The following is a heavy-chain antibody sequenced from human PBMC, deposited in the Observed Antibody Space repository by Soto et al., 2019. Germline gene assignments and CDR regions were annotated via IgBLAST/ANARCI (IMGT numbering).Heavy chain of an antibody. D-gene: IGHD2-15*01. V-gene: IGHV3-73*01. CDR3: TRHVDCSGGSCYSGYYYYMDV. CDR1: GFTFSDSA. Sequence: EVQLVESGGGLVQPWGSLKLSCAASGFTFSDSAMHWVRQASGKGLEWVGRIRSKPNTDATAYAASVKGRFTISRDDSKNTAYLQMNSLKTEDTAVYYCTRHVDCSGGSCYSGYYYYMDVWGKGTTVTVSS. J-gene: IGHJ6*03. CDR2: IRSKPNTDAT.